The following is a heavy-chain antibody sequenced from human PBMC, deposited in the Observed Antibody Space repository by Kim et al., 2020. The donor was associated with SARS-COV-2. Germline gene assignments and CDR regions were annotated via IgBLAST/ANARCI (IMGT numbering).Heavy chain of an antibody. CDR3: AGGPGEYCSGGSCYPDAFDI. Sequence: GGSLRLSCAASGFTFNDYYMSWIRQAPGKGLEWVSYISSRGSTIYDADSVKGRFTISRDNAKNSLYLQMNSLRAEDTALYYCAGGPGEYCSGGSCYPDAFDIWGQGTMVTVSS. J-gene: IGHJ3*02. CDR1: GFTFNDYY. D-gene: IGHD2-15*01. CDR2: ISSRGSTI. V-gene: IGHV3-11*01.